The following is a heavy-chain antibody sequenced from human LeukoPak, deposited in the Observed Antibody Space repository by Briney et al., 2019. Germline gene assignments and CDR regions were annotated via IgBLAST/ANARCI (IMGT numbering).Heavy chain of an antibody. Sequence: ASVKVSCKASGGTFSSYTITWVRQAPGQGLEWMGRIIPILGIANYAQKSQGRVTITADKSTSTAYMELSSLRSEDTAVYYCARDVATLYYFDYWGQGTLVTVSS. D-gene: IGHD6-6*01. CDR3: ARDVATLYYFDY. CDR1: GGTFSSYT. CDR2: IIPILGIA. J-gene: IGHJ4*02. V-gene: IGHV1-69*04.